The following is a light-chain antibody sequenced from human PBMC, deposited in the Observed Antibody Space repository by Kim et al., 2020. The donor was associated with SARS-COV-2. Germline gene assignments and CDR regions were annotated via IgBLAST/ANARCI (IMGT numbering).Light chain of an antibody. V-gene: IGLV3-21*04. CDR1: NIGSKS. Sequence: PGQTATITGGGNNIGSKSVHWYQQKPGQAPILGIYYGSDRPSGIPERFSGSNSGNTATLTITSVEAGDEADYYCQVWDSSSDHPWVFGGGTQLTVL. CDR3: QVWDSSSDHPWV. J-gene: IGLJ3*02. CDR2: YGS.